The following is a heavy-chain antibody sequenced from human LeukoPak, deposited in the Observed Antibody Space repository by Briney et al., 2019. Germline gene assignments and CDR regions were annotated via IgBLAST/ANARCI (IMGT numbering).Heavy chain of an antibody. CDR2: ISGSGGST. CDR1: GFTFSSYA. CDR3: AKKKAIAAAGGSDY. V-gene: IGHV3-23*01. D-gene: IGHD6-13*01. Sequence: GGSLRLSCAVSGFTFSSYAMSWVRQAPGKGLEWVAAISGSGGSTYYADFVKGRFTISRDNSKTTLYLQMNSLRAEDTAVYYCAKKKAIAAAGGSDYWSQGTLVTVSS. J-gene: IGHJ4*02.